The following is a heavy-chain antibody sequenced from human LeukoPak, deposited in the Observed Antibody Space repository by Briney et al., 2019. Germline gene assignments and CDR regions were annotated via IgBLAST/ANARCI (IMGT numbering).Heavy chain of an antibody. J-gene: IGHJ6*03. CDR3: ARLSDYYYYMNV. Sequence: PSETLSLTCTVSGYSISSGYYWGWIRQPPGKGLEWIGSIYHSGSTYYNPSLKSRVTISVDTSKNQFSLKLSSVTAADTAVYYCARLSDYYYYMNVWGKETTVTVSS. CDR2: IYHSGST. D-gene: IGHD3-3*02. V-gene: IGHV4-38-2*02. CDR1: GYSISSGYY.